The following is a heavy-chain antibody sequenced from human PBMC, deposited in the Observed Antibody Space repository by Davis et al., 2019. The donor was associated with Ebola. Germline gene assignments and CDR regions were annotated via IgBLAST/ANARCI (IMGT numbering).Heavy chain of an antibody. D-gene: IGHD3-3*01. V-gene: IGHV1-69*06. J-gene: IGHJ3*02. CDR3: ARGRVVRSLGGAFDI. CDR1: LCTFSRYA. Sequence: SSVPVSCMASLCTFSRYAISSVRQAPRQGLEWMGGIIPIFGTANYAQKFQGRVTITADKSTSTAYMELSSLRAEDTAVYYCARGRVVRSLGGAFDIWGQGTMVTVSS. CDR2: IIPIFGTA.